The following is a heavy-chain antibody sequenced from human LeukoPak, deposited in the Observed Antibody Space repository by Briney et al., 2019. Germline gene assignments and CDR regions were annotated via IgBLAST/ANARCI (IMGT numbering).Heavy chain of an antibody. D-gene: IGHD1-14*01. CDR1: GRSFSGYY. CDR2: INHSGST. CDR3: AILTRVFDY. V-gene: IGHV4-34*01. Sequence: PSETLSLTCAVYGRSFSGYYWSWIRQPPGKGLEWIGEINHSGSTNYNPSLKSRVTISVDTSKNQFSLKLSSVTAADTAVYYCAILTRVFDYWGQGTLVTVSS. J-gene: IGHJ4*02.